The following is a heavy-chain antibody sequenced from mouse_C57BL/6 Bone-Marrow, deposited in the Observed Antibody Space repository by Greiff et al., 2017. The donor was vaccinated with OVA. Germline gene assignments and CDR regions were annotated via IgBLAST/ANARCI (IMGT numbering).Heavy chain of an antibody. J-gene: IGHJ1*03. CDR1: GIDFSRYW. V-gene: IGHV4-1*01. CDR2: INPDSSTI. CDR3: ARPHYGSSCWYFDV. D-gene: IGHD1-1*01. Sequence: EVKLEESGGGLVQPGGSLKLSCAASGIDFSRYWMSWVRRAPGKGLEWIGEINPDSSTINYAPSLKDKFIISRDNAKNTLYLQMSKVRSEDTALYYCARPHYGSSCWYFDVWGTGTTVTVSS.